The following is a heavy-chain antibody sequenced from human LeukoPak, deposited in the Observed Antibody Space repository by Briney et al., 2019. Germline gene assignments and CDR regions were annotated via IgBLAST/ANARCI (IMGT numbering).Heavy chain of an antibody. Sequence: SETLSLTCTVSGGSISSGGYYWSWTRQHPGKGLEWIGYMDYSGSTYYNPSLKSRVTISVDTSKNQFSLKLSSVTAADTALYYCARNGVAGTSNWFDPWGQGTLVTVSS. J-gene: IGHJ5*02. D-gene: IGHD6-19*01. CDR2: MDYSGST. V-gene: IGHV4-31*03. CDR3: ARNGVAGTSNWFDP. CDR1: GGSISSGGYY.